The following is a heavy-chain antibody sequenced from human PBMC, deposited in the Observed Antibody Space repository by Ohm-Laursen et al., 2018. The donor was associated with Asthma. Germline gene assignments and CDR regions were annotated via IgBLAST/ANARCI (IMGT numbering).Heavy chain of an antibody. CDR1: GFTFSSYA. J-gene: IGHJ6*02. Sequence: SLRLSCSASGFTFSSYAMHWVRQAPGKGLEWVAVISYDGSNKYYADSVKGRFTISRDNSKNTLYLQMNSLRSEDTAVYYCARALNSMVQGVITLDYYYYGMDVWGQGTTVTVSS. V-gene: IGHV3-30-3*01. CDR3: ARALNSMVQGVITLDYYYYGMDV. CDR2: ISYDGSNK. D-gene: IGHD3-10*01.